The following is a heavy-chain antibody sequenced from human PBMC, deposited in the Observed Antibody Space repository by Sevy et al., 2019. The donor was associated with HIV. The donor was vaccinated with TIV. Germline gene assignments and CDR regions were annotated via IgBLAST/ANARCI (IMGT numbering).Heavy chain of an antibody. CDR3: AKDLTVDYYDSSSYYYEVKAFDI. Sequence: GGSLRLSCAASGFTFSSYAMSWVRQAPGKGLEWVSAISGSGGSTYYANSVKGRFTISRDNSKNTLYLQMNSLRAEDTAVYYCAKDLTVDYYDSSSYYYEVKAFDIWGQGTMVTVSS. CDR2: ISGSGGST. J-gene: IGHJ3*02. CDR1: GFTFSSYA. V-gene: IGHV3-23*01. D-gene: IGHD3-22*01.